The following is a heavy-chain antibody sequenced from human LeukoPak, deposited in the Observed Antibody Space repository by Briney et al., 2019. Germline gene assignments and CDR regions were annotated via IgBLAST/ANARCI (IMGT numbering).Heavy chain of an antibody. CDR2: INPNSGGT. CDR3: ARVGAGSGWSQGNDAFDI. J-gene: IGHJ3*02. CDR1: GYTFTGYY. D-gene: IGHD6-19*01. Sequence: GASVKVSCKASGYTFTGYYMHWVQQAPGQGLEWMGWINPNSGGTNYAQKFQGRVTMTRDTSISTAYMELSRLRSDDTAVYYCARVGAGSGWSQGNDAFDIWGQGTMVTVSS. V-gene: IGHV1-2*02.